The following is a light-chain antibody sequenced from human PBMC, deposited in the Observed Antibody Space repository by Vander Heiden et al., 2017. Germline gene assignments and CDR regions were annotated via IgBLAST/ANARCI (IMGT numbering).Light chain of an antibody. V-gene: IGLV3-25*03. CDR1: ALPKQY. J-gene: IGLJ2*01. Sequence: SYELTQPPLVSVSPGQTAKITCSGDALPKQYAYWYQQRPGQAPVLIIYKDNERPSGIPERFSGYSSGTTVTLAISGFQAEDEADYYCQSADSSDTYRVIFGGGTKLTVL. CDR3: QSADSSDTYRVI. CDR2: KDN.